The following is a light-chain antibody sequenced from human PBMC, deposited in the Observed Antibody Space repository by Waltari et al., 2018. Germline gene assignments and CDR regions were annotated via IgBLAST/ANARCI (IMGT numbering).Light chain of an antibody. Sequence: QSVLTQPPSASGTPGHRVTISCSGSSSNIESNYVYWYQQFPGTAPKVLMFKNNQRPSGVSGRFSASKSGASASLAISGRRSDDEADYYCGTWDDSLSRPVFGGGTKLTVL. J-gene: IGLJ3*02. CDR1: SSNIESNY. CDR3: GTWDDSLSRPV. V-gene: IGLV1-47*01. CDR2: KNN.